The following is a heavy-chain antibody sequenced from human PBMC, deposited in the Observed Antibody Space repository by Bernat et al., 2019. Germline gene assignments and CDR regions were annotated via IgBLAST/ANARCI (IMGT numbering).Heavy chain of an antibody. V-gene: IGHV3-33*06. Sequence: QVQLVESGGGVVQPGRSLRLSCAASGFTFSSYGMHWVRQAPGKGLEWVAVIWYDGSNKYYADSVKGRFTISRDNSKNTLYLQMNSLRAEETAVYYCAKTGYSSNSDAFDIWGQGTMVTVSS. D-gene: IGHD6-13*01. CDR1: GFTFSSYG. CDR3: AKTGYSSNSDAFDI. J-gene: IGHJ3*02. CDR2: IWYDGSNK.